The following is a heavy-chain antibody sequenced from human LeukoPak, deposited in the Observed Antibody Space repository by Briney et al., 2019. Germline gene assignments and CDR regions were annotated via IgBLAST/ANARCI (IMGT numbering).Heavy chain of an antibody. CDR1: GFTFSSYA. Sequence: GGSLRLSCAASGFTFSSYAMNWVRQAPGRGLEWVSGFSGSGGTTYYADSVKGRFTISRDNAKNTLYLQMNSLRAEDTAVYYCARDRAVADAFDIWGQGTMVTVSS. V-gene: IGHV3-23*01. CDR3: ARDRAVADAFDI. CDR2: FSGSGGTT. J-gene: IGHJ3*02. D-gene: IGHD6-19*01.